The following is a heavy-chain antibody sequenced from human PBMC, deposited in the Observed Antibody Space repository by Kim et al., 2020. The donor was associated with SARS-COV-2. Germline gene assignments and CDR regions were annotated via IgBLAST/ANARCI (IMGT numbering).Heavy chain of an antibody. D-gene: IGHD4-17*01. V-gene: IGHV5-51*01. J-gene: IGHJ4*02. Sequence: RYSPTFAGQVTISADKSISTAYLQWSSLKASDTAMYYCARRYGDYADFNYWGQGTLVTVSS. CDR3: ARRYGDYADFNY.